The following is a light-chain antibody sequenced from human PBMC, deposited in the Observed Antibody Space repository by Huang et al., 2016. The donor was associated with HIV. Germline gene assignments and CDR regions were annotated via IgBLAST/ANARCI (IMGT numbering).Light chain of an antibody. CDR3: KQYKSYSVT. J-gene: IGKJ2*01. CDR2: KAT. Sequence: DIQMTQFLSTLSASIGDRVTITCRASHSISTWLAWYQQKPGEATKLLIYKATSVESRVPPKFSGSGSGTEFTLTISNLQPDDFATYYCKQYKSYSVTFGQGTKLQIK. CDR1: HSISTW. V-gene: IGKV1-5*03.